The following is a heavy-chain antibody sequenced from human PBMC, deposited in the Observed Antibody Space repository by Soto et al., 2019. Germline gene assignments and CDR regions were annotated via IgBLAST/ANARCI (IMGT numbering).Heavy chain of an antibody. CDR2: ISGSGKRT. CDR1: GFTLSSYA. D-gene: IGHD1-26*01. CDR3: AKEVTSGSYSHYYYGLDV. Sequence: EVQLLESGGGLVQPGGSLRLSCAASGFTLSSYAMSWVRQAPGKGLEWVSAISGSGKRTFHADSVKGRFTISRDNSKNALYLQMNSLRVEDTAVYYCAKEVTSGSYSHYYYGLDVWGQGTTVTVSS. V-gene: IGHV3-23*01. J-gene: IGHJ6*02.